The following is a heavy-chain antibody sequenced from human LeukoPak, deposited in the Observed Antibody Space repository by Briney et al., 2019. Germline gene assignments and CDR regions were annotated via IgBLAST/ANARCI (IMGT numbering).Heavy chain of an antibody. D-gene: IGHD4-17*01. CDR3: AKDFWYGDYRGYFDY. J-gene: IGHJ4*02. Sequence: GGSLRLSCAASGFTFSSYAMSWVRQAPGKGLEWVSAISGSGGSTYYADSVKGRFTIPRDNSKNTLYLQMNSLRAEDTAVYYCAKDFWYGDYRGYFDYWGQGTLVTVSS. CDR2: ISGSGGST. CDR1: GFTFSSYA. V-gene: IGHV3-23*01.